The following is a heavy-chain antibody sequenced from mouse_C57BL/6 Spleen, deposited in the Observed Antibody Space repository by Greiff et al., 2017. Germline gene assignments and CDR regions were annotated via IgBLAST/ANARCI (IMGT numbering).Heavy chain of an antibody. D-gene: IGHD2-4*01. CDR2: ISGGGGNT. J-gene: IGHJ2*01. V-gene: IGHV5-9*01. Sequence: EVMLVESGGGLVKPGGSLKLSCAASGFTFSSYTMSWVRQTPEKRLEWVATISGGGGNTYYPDSVKGRFTISRDNAKNTLYLQMSSLRSEDTALYYCARRAYDYLYFDYWGQGTTLTGSS. CDR3: ARRAYDYLYFDY. CDR1: GFTFSSYT.